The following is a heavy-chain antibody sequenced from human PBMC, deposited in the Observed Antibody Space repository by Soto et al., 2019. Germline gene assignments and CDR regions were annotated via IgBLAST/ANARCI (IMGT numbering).Heavy chain of an antibody. D-gene: IGHD3-9*01. CDR2: MNPGTGET. CDR1: GYSFTNNG. J-gene: IGHJ4*02. CDR3: TRAGDTGDWISN. V-gene: IGHV1-8*01. Sequence: ASVKVSCKASGYSFTNNGINWVRQAAGQGLEWMGWMNPGTGETGYRGKFQGRLAMTRDTSITTAYMELTSLTSDDTAVYYCTRAGDTGDWISNCGQGPPVTVYS.